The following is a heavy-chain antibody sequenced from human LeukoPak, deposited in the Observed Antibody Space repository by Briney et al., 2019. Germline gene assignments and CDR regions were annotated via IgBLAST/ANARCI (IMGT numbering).Heavy chain of an antibody. D-gene: IGHD1-26*01. CDR2: INSDGSST. V-gene: IGHV3-74*01. CDR1: GFTFSSYW. J-gene: IGHJ5*02. Sequence: PGGSLRLSCAASGFTFSSYWMHWVRQAPGKGLVWVSRINSDGSSTSYADSVKGRFTISRDNAKNTLYLQMNSLRAEDTAAYYCARDYAGTNWFDPWGQGTLVTVSS. CDR3: ARDYAGTNWFDP.